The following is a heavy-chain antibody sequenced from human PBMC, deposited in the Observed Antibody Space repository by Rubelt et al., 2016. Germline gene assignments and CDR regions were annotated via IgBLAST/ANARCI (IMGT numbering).Heavy chain of an antibody. CDR1: GFTLSSYA. J-gene: IGHJ6*02. CDR3: ARDKNWESDYYYAMDV. CDR2: VSYDGSNK. D-gene: IGHD7-27*01. Sequence: GGSLKLSCAASGFTLSSYAMHWVRQAPGKGLEWVAVVSYDGSNKYYADSVKGRFTISRDNSKNTLYLQMNSLRAEDTAVYYCARDKNWESDYYYAMDVWGQGTTVTVSS. V-gene: IGHV3-30*04.